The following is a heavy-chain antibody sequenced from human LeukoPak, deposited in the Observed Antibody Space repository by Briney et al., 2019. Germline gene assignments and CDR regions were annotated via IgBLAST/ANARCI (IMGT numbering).Heavy chain of an antibody. CDR3: ARELAGHAFDI. D-gene: IGHD6-19*01. V-gene: IGHV3-20*04. Sequence: GGSLRLSCAASGFTFDDYTMHWVRQAPGKGLEWVSLISWNGRNTAYAESVKGRFTISRDNAKNSLYLQMNSLRAEDTALYYCARELAGHAFDIWGQGTMVTVSS. CDR1: GFTFDDYT. J-gene: IGHJ3*02. CDR2: ISWNGRNT.